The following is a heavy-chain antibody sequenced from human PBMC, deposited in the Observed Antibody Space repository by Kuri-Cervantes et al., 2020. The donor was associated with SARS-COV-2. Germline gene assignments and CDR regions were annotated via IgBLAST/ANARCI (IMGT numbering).Heavy chain of an antibody. J-gene: IGHJ4*02. D-gene: IGHD2-15*01. V-gene: IGHV4-59*01. Sequence: SGTLVPNRTVSNGSISCCYWGWIRQPPGKGLEWIGHIYYSGSTNYNPSLKSRVTISVDTSKNTFSLKLSSVTAADTAVYYCARHVRSGLLHWGQGTLVTVSS. CDR1: NGSISCCY. CDR3: ARHVRSGLLH. CDR2: IYYSGST.